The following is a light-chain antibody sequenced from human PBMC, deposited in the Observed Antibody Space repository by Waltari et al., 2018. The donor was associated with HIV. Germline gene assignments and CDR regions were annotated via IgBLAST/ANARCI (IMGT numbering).Light chain of an antibody. Sequence: SSDWSQPPSVSVSSGQTVTITCSGDNLGHKHVYWYQQRPGQSPVLVMSQNNKRPSGIPERFSGSESGNTASLTISGTQTVDEATYYCQAWTSPGSIFGGGTILTVL. V-gene: IGLV3-1*01. CDR3: QAWTSPGSI. CDR2: QNN. CDR1: NLGHKH. J-gene: IGLJ2*01.